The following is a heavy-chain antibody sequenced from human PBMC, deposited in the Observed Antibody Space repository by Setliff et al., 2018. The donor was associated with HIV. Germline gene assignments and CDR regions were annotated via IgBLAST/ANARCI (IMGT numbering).Heavy chain of an antibody. CDR3: ARDQPQDYESLTGYYTGRYFDY. CDR2: IYHSGRT. J-gene: IGHJ4*02. D-gene: IGHD3-9*01. CDR1: GASISSNSYY. Sequence: SETMSLTCSVSGASISSNSYYWGWIRQPPGNGLGWIGSIYHSGRTYYNPSLTSRVTISVDTSKNQFSLKLTSVTAAYTAVYYCARDQPQDYESLTGYYTGRYFDYWGRGTLVTVSS. V-gene: IGHV4-39*07.